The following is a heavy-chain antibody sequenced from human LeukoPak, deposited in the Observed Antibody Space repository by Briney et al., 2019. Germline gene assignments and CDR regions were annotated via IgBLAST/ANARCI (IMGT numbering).Heavy chain of an antibody. D-gene: IGHD2-15*01. V-gene: IGHV4-4*02. CDR2: IYHSGST. CDR3: ARVFVYCSGGSCYWGWFDP. J-gene: IGHJ5*02. CDR1: GGSISSSNW. Sequence: SETLSLTCAVSGGSISSSNWWSWIRQPPGKGLEWIGEIYHSGSTNYNPSLKSRVTISVDTSKNQFSLKLSSVTAADTAMYYCARVFVYCSGGSCYWGWFDPWGQGTLVTVSS.